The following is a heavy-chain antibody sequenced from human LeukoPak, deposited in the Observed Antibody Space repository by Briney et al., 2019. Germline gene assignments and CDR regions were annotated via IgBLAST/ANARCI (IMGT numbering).Heavy chain of an antibody. J-gene: IGHJ5*02. D-gene: IGHD5-18*01. CDR2: IIPIFGTA. CDR3: ATTGDTAMVDRENWFDP. V-gene: IGHV1-69*13. Sequence: RVASVKVSCKASGGTFSSYAISWVRQAPGQGLEWMGGIIPIFGTANYAQKFQGRVTITADESTSSAYMELSSLRSEDTAVYYCATTGDTAMVDRENWFDPWGQGTLVTVSS. CDR1: GGTFSSYA.